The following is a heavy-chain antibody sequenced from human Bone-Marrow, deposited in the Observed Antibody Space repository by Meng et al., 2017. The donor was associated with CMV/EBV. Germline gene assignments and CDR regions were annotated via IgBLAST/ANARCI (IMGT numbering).Heavy chain of an antibody. D-gene: IGHD1-26*01. J-gene: IGHJ4*02. CDR2: IYYSGST. V-gene: IGHV4-59*12. CDR3: ARDRWGSGSYGEGEFDY. CDR1: GGSISSYY. Sequence: SETLSLTCTVSGGSISSYYWSWIRQPPGKGLEWIGSIYYSGSTYYNPSLKSRVTISVDTSKNQFSLKLSSVTAADTAVYYCARDRWGSGSYGEGEFDYWGQGTRVTVSS.